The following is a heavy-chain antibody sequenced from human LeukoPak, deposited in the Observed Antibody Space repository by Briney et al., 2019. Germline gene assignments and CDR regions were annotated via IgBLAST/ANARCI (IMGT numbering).Heavy chain of an antibody. D-gene: IGHD1-14*01. Sequence: PGGSLRLSCVASGCTFSRYWMHWVRQAPGKGLVWVSRINSDGSTTIYADSVKGRFTISRDNAKNTLYLQMNSLRAEDTAVYFCASGPTGFAWGQGTLVTVSS. CDR1: GCTFSRYW. J-gene: IGHJ5*02. V-gene: IGHV3-74*01. CDR3: ASGPTGFA. CDR2: INSDGSTT.